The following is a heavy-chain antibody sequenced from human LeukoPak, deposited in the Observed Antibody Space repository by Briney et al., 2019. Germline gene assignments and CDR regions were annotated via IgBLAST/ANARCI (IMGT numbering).Heavy chain of an antibody. D-gene: IGHD2-15*01. V-gene: IGHV3-11*05. Sequence: PGGSLRLSCAASGFTFSDYYMSWIRQPPGKGLEWVSYISSSSSYTNYADSVKGRFTISRDNAKNSLYLQMNSLRAEDTAVYYCARDLAVAATIDYWGQGTLVTVSS. CDR1: GFTFSDYY. CDR2: ISSSSSYT. J-gene: IGHJ4*02. CDR3: ARDLAVAATIDY.